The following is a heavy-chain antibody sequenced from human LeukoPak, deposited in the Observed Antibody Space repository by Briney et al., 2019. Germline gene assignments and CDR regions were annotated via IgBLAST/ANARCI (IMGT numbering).Heavy chain of an antibody. J-gene: IGHJ4*02. CDR3: ARTRIPYFDY. V-gene: IGHV4-59*08. D-gene: IGHD2-21*01. CDR1: GASISSYY. CDR2: IYYSGST. Sequence: SETLSLTFTVSGASISSYYWSWIRRPPGKGLEWIAYIYYSGSTNYNPSLKSRLTISVDTSKNQFSLKLSSVTATDTAVYYCARTRIPYFDYWGQGTLVTVSS.